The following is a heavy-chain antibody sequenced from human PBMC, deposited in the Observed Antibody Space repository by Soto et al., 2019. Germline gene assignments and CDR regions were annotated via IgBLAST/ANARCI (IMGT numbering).Heavy chain of an antibody. CDR1: GYTFTSYG. Sequence: QVQLVQSGAEVKKPGASVKVSCKASGYTFTSYGISWVRQAPGQGLEWMGWISAYNGNTNYAQKLQDRVTMTTDTSTSTAYMELRSPRSDDTAVYYCARDRTRVGLLSGGMDVWGQGTTVTVSS. V-gene: IGHV1-18*01. CDR3: ARDRTRVGLLSGGMDV. CDR2: ISAYNGNT. J-gene: IGHJ6*02. D-gene: IGHD3-10*01.